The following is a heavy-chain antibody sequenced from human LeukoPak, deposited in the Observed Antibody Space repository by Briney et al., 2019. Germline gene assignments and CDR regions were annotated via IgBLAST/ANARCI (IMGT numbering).Heavy chain of an antibody. J-gene: IGHJ4*02. CDR2: TYTSGST. V-gene: IGHV4-61*02. D-gene: IGHD3-10*01. Sequence: SQTLSLTCTVSGGSISSGSYYWSWIRQPAGKGLEWIGRTYTSGSTNYNPSLKSRVTISEDTSKNQFSLKLSSVTAADTAVYYCARGPRGEYYFDYWGQGTLVTVSS. CDR1: GGSISSGSYY. CDR3: ARGPRGEYYFDY.